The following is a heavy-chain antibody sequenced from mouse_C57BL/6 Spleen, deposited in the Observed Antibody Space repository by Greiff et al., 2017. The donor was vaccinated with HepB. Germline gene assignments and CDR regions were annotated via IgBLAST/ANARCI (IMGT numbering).Heavy chain of an antibody. CDR2: IYPGDGDT. J-gene: IGHJ4*01. CDR1: GYAFSSSW. Sequence: QVQLQQSGPELVKPGASVKISCKASGYAFSSSWMNWVKQRPGKGLEWIGRIYPGDGDTNYNGKFKGKATLTADKSSSTAYMQLSSLTSEDSAVYFCARVGVGPGYAMDYWGQGTSVTVSS. CDR3: ARVGVGPGYAMDY. V-gene: IGHV1-82*01.